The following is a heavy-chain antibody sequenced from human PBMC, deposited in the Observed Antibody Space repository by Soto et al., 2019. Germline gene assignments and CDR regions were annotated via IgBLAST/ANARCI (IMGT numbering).Heavy chain of an antibody. D-gene: IGHD3-22*01. Sequence: SETLSLTCSVSSVSISSSDYYWSWIRQPPGKGLEWIGYIYYSGSTYYNPSLKSRVTISVDTSKNQFSLKLSSVTAADTAVYYCARGPLITMIVVEYAFDIWGQGTMVTVSS. CDR3: ARGPLITMIVVEYAFDI. J-gene: IGHJ3*02. V-gene: IGHV4-30-4*01. CDR2: IYYSGST. CDR1: SVSISSSDYY.